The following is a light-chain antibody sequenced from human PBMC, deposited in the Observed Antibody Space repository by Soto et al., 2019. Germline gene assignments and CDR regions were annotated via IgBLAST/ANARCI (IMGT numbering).Light chain of an antibody. Sequence: DIQMTQSPSSLSASVGDRVTITCRASQSISSYLNWYQQKPGKAPKLLIYAASSLESGVPSSFSGSGSGTDFTLTVSSLQSEDFATYYCQQSYISPSTFGQGTKVQIK. CDR1: QSISSY. V-gene: IGKV1-39*01. CDR3: QQSYISPST. J-gene: IGKJ1*01. CDR2: AAS.